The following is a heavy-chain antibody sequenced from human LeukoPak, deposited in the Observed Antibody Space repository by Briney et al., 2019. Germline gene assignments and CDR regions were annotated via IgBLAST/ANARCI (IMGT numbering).Heavy chain of an antibody. CDR1: GGSISSYY. J-gene: IGHJ6*03. Sequence: PSETLSLTCTVSGGSISSYYWSWIRQPPGKGLEWIGYIYYSGSTNYNPSLKSRVTISVDTSKNQFSLKLSPVTAAATAVYYCARAVAGSPYYYYYMDVWGKGTTVTVSS. CDR2: IYYSGST. V-gene: IGHV4-59*01. CDR3: ARAVAGSPYYYYYMDV. D-gene: IGHD6-19*01.